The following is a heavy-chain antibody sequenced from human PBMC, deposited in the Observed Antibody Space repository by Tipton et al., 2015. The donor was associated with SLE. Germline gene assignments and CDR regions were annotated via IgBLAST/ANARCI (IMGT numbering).Heavy chain of an antibody. J-gene: IGHJ6*02. D-gene: IGHD6-13*01. CDR2: IYYSGST. CDR1: GFTFSSYA. V-gene: IGHV4-59*01. CDR3: ARDRPRGAAAGRAFYYFGMDV. Sequence: LRLSCAASGFTFSSYAMHWIRQPPGKGLEWIGYIYYSGSTNYNPSLKSRVTISVDTSKNQFSLKLSSVTAADTAVYYCARDRPRGAAAGRAFYYFGMDVWGQGTSVTVSS.